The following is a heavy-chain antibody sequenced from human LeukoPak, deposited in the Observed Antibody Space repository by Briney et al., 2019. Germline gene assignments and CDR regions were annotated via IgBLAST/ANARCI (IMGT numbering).Heavy chain of an antibody. Sequence: GESLQISCQGSGYSFISYWIACVRQMPGKGLEWMGIIYPGDSDTTYSPSFQGQVTISADKSINTAYLLWRSLKASDTAMYYCARSFAHVERYYFDYWGQGTLVSVSS. CDR3: ARSFAHVERYYFDY. CDR1: GYSFISYW. CDR2: IYPGDSDT. V-gene: IGHV5-51*01. J-gene: IGHJ4*02. D-gene: IGHD1-1*01.